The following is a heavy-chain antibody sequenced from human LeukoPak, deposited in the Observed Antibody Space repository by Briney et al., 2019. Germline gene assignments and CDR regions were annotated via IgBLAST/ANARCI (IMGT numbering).Heavy chain of an antibody. CDR1: GFTFSNYA. Sequence: GGSLRLSCAASGFTFSNYAMSWVRQAPGKGLDWVSAISGRADGTYYADSVKGRFTMSRDNSNNTVYLQMNSLRAEDTAVYYCARGLWFGTYGMDVWGQGTTVTVSS. J-gene: IGHJ6*02. CDR2: ISGRADGT. CDR3: ARGLWFGTYGMDV. V-gene: IGHV3-23*01. D-gene: IGHD3-10*01.